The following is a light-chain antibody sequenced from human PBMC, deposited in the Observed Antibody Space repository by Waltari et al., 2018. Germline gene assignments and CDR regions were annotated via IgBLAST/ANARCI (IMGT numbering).Light chain of an antibody. CDR2: KGI. J-gene: IGLJ3*02. CDR3: SMYMGSGVWV. CDR1: SGSVSSTSY. V-gene: IGLV8-61*01. Sequence: QTVVTQEPSLSVSPGGTVTLTCALSSGSVSSTSYPTWYQQTPGQPPRTPVYKGISPSSGVPDRFSGSLLGNTAALTITGAQADDESDYYCSMYMGSGVWVFGGGTKLTVL.